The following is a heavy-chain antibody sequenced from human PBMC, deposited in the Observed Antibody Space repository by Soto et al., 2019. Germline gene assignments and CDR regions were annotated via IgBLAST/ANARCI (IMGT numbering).Heavy chain of an antibody. D-gene: IGHD6-13*01. Sequence: SVKVSCKASGGTFSSYAISWVRQAPRQGLEWMGGIIPIFGTANYAQKFQGRVTITADESTSTAYMELSSLRSEDTAVYYCARVQTAAARDPDYYYGMDVWGQGTTVTVSS. J-gene: IGHJ6*02. CDR3: ARVQTAAARDPDYYYGMDV. CDR2: IIPIFGTA. CDR1: GGTFSSYA. V-gene: IGHV1-69*13.